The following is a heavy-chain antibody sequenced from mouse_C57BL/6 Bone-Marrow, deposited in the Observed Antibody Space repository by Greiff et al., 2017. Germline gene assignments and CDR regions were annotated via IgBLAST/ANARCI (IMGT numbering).Heavy chain of an antibody. CDR2: INPNNGGT. V-gene: IGHV1-26*01. D-gene: IGHD2-2*01. J-gene: IGHJ4*01. CDR3: ERLYYGYDGYAMDY. Sequence: VQLQQSGPELVKPGASVKISCKASGYTFTDYYMNWVKQSHGKSLEWIGDINPNNGGTSYNQKFKGKATLTVDKSSSTAYMELRSLTSEDSAVYYCERLYYGYDGYAMDYWGQGTSVTVSS. CDR1: GYTFTDYY.